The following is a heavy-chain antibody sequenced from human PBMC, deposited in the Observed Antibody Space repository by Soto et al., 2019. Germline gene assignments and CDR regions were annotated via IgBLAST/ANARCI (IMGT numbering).Heavy chain of an antibody. CDR2: ILSDYNT. CDR3: ARRTNGYFGS. V-gene: IGHV3-23*03. Sequence: EVQLLESGGGLAQPGGSLTLSCAASGFTFSDYTMSWVRQAPGQVLECISVILSDYNTFYSGSVRGRFTISRDNSKNKLYLKRNSLRAEDTAIYYCARRTNGYFGSWGQGALVTVSS. CDR1: GFTFSDYT. J-gene: IGHJ4*02. D-gene: IGHD2-8*01.